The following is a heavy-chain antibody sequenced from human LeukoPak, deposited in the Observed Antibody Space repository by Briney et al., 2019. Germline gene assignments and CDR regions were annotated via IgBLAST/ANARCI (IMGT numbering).Heavy chain of an antibody. CDR2: IKPGGSQQ. V-gene: IGHV3-7*03. CDR1: GFSFSNHW. Sequence: PGGSLRLSCAASGFSFSNHWMTWVRQAPGKGLEWVANIKPGGSQQYYVDSMKGRFTISRDNAKNSLYLQMNSLRTEDTAVYYCARHGPSYYFDYWGQGTLVTVSS. D-gene: IGHD3-16*01. J-gene: IGHJ4*02. CDR3: ARHGPSYYFDY.